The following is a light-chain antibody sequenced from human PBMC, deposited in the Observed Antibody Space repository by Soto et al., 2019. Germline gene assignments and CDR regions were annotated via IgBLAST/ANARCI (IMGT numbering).Light chain of an antibody. V-gene: IGLV1-44*01. CDR3: AAWDYSLNGVV. J-gene: IGLJ2*01. CDR1: SSNIGSNT. CDR2: SNN. Sequence: QSVLTQPPSASGTLGQRVTISCSGSSSNIGSNTVNWYQQLPGTAPKLLIYSNNQWPSGVPDRFSGSKSGTSASLAISGLQSEDEADYYCAAWDYSLNGVVFGGGTKLTVL.